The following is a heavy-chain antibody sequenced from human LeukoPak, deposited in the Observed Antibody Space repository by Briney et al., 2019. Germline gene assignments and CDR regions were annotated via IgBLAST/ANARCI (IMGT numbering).Heavy chain of an antibody. V-gene: IGHV3-7*02. J-gene: IGHJ6*02. CDR2: IKHDGSET. CDR1: GFTFSSTW. Sequence: GSLRLSCAASGFTFSSTWMSWVRQAPGKGLEWVANIKHDGSETNYVDSVKGRFTISRDNAKNSLHLQMNSLRVEDTAVYYCAKNGGPHGMDVWGQGTTVTVSS. D-gene: IGHD3-16*01. CDR3: AKNGGPHGMDV.